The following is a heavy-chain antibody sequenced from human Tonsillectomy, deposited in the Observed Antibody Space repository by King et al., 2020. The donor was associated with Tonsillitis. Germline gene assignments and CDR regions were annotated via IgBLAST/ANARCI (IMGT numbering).Heavy chain of an antibody. Sequence: VQLVESGGGVVQPGRSLRLSCAASGFTFNSSAMHWVRQAPGKGLEWVALISYVGNDKYYADSVKGRFTISRDNSKNTLYLQMNSLRAEDTAVYYCAGASLQYGDYEKTFDYWGQGTLVTVSS. D-gene: IGHD4-17*01. J-gene: IGHJ4*02. CDR2: ISYVGNDK. CDR1: GFTFNSSA. V-gene: IGHV3-30-3*01. CDR3: AGASLQYGDYEKTFDY.